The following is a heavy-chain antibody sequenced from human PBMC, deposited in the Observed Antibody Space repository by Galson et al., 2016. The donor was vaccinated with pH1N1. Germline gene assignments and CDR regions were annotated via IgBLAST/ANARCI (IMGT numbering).Heavy chain of an antibody. CDR2: IDHSGSA. Sequence: SETLSLTCAVYGGSFSGYYRSWIRQPPGKGLEWIGEIDHSGSANYNPSLKSRVTMSVDTSQNHFSLNLNFVTAADTAVYYCASGYYNFWSGYSRPNWFDPWGQGTLVTVSS. CDR1: GGSFSGYY. V-gene: IGHV4-34*01. CDR3: ASGYYNFWSGYSRPNWFDP. D-gene: IGHD3-3*01. J-gene: IGHJ5*02.